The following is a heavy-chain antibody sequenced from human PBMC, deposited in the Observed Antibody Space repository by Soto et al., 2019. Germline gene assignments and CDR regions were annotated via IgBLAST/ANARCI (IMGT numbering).Heavy chain of an antibody. J-gene: IGHJ4*02. D-gene: IGHD3-3*01. Sequence: PSETLSLTCAVYGGSFGGYYWSWIRQPPGKGLEWIGEINHVGSTNYNPSLKSRVTISADTSKHQFSLKLTSVTAADTAVYYCASLSTTIFGVRKDQDYWGQGTLVTVSS. CDR3: ASLSTTIFGVRKDQDY. CDR1: GGSFGGYY. CDR2: INHVGST. V-gene: IGHV4-34*01.